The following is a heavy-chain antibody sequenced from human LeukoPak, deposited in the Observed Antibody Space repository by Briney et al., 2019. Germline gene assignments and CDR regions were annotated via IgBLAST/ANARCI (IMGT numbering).Heavy chain of an antibody. CDR3: VRDFGGRSGH. Sequence: GGSLRLSCAASGFTFSSNWMHWVRQAPGKGLVWVSRINEDGSTTNYADSVKGRSTIFRDNAKNTLYLQMNSLRAEDTAVYYCVRDFGGRSGHWGQGTLVTVSS. D-gene: IGHD3-3*01. CDR1: GFTFSSNW. V-gene: IGHV3-74*01. J-gene: IGHJ4*02. CDR2: INEDGSTT.